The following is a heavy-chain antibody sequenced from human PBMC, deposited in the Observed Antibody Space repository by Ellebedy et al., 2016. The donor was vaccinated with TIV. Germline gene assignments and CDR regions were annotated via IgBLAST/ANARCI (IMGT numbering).Heavy chain of an antibody. CDR2: ISSSSSYI. CDR1: GFTFSSYS. J-gene: IGHJ4*02. CDR3: ARDSLNYYDSSYIPDY. Sequence: PGGSLRLSCAASGFTFSSYSMNWVRQAPGKGLEWVSSISSSSSYIYYADSVKGRFTISRDNAKNSLYLQMNSLSAEDTAVYYCARDSLNYYDSSYIPDYWGQGTLVTVSS. V-gene: IGHV3-21*01. D-gene: IGHD3-22*01.